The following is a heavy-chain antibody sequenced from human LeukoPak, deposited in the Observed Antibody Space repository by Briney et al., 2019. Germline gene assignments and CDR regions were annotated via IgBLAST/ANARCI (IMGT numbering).Heavy chain of an antibody. Sequence: GGSLRLSCAASGFTFSSYAMSWVRQAPGKGLEWVSAISGSGGSTYYADSVKGRFTISRDNSKNTLYLQMNSLRAEDTAIYYCAKDHSGGGGYYFDYWGQGTLVTVSS. CDR3: AKDHSGGGGYYFDY. J-gene: IGHJ4*02. V-gene: IGHV3-23*01. D-gene: IGHD3-16*01. CDR2: ISGSGGST. CDR1: GFTFSSYA.